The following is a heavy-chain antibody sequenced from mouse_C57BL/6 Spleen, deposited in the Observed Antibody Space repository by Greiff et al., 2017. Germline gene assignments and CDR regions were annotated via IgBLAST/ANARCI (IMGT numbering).Heavy chain of an antibody. V-gene: IGHV5-6*02. J-gene: IGHJ4*01. CDR2: ISSGGSYT. CDR3: ARRSYAMDY. Sequence: EVMLVEPGGDLVKPGGSLKLSCAASGFTFSSYGMSWVRQTPDKRLEWVATISSGGSYTYYPDSVKGRFTISRDNAKNTLYLQMSSLKSEDTAMYYCARRSYAMDYWGQGTSVTVSS. CDR1: GFTFSSYG.